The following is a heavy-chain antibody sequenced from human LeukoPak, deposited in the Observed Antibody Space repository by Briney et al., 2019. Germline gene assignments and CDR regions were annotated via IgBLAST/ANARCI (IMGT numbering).Heavy chain of an antibody. D-gene: IGHD1-1*01. Sequence: GGSLRLSCAASGFTFSGYYMSWIRQAPGKGLEWVSTIIRGMSYTNYGDSVKGRFTISRDNAKDSLYLQMNSLRADDTAVYYCASGRGRRMDVWGQGTTVTFSS. J-gene: IGHJ6*02. CDR2: IIRGMSYT. V-gene: IGHV3-11*06. CDR3: ASGRGRRMDV. CDR1: GFTFSGYY.